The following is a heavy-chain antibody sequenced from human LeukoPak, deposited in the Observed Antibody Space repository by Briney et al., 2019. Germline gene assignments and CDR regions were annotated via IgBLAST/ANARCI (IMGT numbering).Heavy chain of an antibody. CDR1: GFTFSSYS. V-gene: IGHV3-48*04. CDR2: ISGGSGTI. Sequence: GGSLRLSCAASGFTFSSYSMNWVRQAPGKGLEWISYISGGSGTIYYADSGKGRFTISRDNAKNSLYLQMNSLRAEDTAVYYCAELGITMTGGVWGKGTTVTISS. J-gene: IGHJ6*04. CDR3: AELGITMTGGV. D-gene: IGHD3-10*02.